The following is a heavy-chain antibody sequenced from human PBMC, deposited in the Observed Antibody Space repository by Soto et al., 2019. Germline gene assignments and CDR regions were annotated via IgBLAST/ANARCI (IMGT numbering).Heavy chain of an antibody. CDR3: TTDPVAFDSSGSPFDY. D-gene: IGHD3-22*01. Sequence: GGSLRLSCAASGFTFSSYAMSWVRQAPGKGLEWVGRIKSKTDGGTTAYAAPVKGRFTISRDDSKNTLYLQMNSLKTEDTAVYYCTTDPVAFDSSGSPFDYWGQGTLVTVSS. J-gene: IGHJ4*02. CDR1: GFTFSSYA. V-gene: IGHV3-15*01. CDR2: IKSKTDGGTT.